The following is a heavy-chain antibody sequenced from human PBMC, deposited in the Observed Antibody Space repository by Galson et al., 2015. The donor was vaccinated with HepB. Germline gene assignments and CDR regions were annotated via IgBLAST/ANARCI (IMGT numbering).Heavy chain of an antibody. J-gene: IGHJ4*02. CDR2: IIPIFGSA. Sequence: SVKVSCKASGGTFSTYTLSWVRQAPGQGLEWMGGIIPIFGSANYAQKFQGRVTITADESTSTTYMELRRLRSEDTAVYYCARQYDTSVYYPYWGQGTLVTVSS. CDR1: GGTFSTYT. V-gene: IGHV1-69*13. D-gene: IGHD3-22*01. CDR3: ARQYDTSVYYPY.